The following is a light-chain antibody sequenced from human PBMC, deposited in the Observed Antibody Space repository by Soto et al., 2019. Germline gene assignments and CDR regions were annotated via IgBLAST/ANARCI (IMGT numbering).Light chain of an antibody. V-gene: IGKV3-11*01. CDR1: QSVSAY. Sequence: EIVLTQSPATLSLSPGERATLSCRASQSVSAYLAWYQQKPGQPPRLLIYDASNRATGIPARFSGSGSGKDFALTISSLEPEDSAVYYCQQRTIPLTFGGGNKVEIK. CDR2: DAS. J-gene: IGKJ4*01. CDR3: QQRTIPLT.